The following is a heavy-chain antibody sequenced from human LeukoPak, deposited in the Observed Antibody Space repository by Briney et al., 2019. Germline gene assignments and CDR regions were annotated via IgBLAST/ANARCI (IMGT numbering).Heavy chain of an antibody. CDR2: IFHSGRT. J-gene: IGHJ4*02. Sequence: PSETLSLTCTVSGGSFSSFFWNWIRQPPGKGLEWIGFIFHSGRTDYNPSLKSRATISVDTSKNQFSLRLTSVTAADTAVYYCARVRGVAVHGYNIGFGYFDYWGQGVLVTVSS. V-gene: IGHV4-59*01. D-gene: IGHD5-24*01. CDR1: GGSFSSFF. CDR3: ARVRGVAVHGYNIGFGYFDY.